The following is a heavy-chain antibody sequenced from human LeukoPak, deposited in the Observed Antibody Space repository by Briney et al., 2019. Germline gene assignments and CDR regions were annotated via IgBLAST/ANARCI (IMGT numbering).Heavy chain of an antibody. CDR2: IKIKTDGGTT. CDR1: GFTFSNAW. V-gene: IGHV3-15*01. CDR3: TPDTAMVPIDY. J-gene: IGHJ4*02. D-gene: IGHD5-18*01. Sequence: KSGGSLRLSCAASGFTFSNAWMSWVRQAPGKGLEWVDRIKIKTDGGTTDYAAPVKGRFTISREDPKNTLYLQMNSLKTEDTAVYYCTPDTAMVPIDYWGQGTLVTVSS.